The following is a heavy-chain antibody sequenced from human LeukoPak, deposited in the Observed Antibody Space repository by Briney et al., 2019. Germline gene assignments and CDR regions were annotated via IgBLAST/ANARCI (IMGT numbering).Heavy chain of an antibody. CDR1: GYTFTSYG. CDR2: ISAYNGNT. V-gene: IGHV1-18*01. J-gene: IGHJ5*02. D-gene: IGHD3-10*01. Sequence: VASVKVSCKASGYTFTSYGISWVRQAPGQGLEWMGWISAYNGNTNYAQKLQGRVTMTTDTSTSTAYMELRSLRSDDTAVYYCAREPRPLWFGELLWEAPLNWFDPWGQGTLVTVSS. CDR3: AREPRPLWFGELLWEAPLNWFDP.